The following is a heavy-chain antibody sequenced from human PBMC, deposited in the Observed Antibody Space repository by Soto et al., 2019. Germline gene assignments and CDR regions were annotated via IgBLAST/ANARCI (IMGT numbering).Heavy chain of an antibody. J-gene: IGHJ3*02. V-gene: IGHV1-18*01. CDR2: ISAYNGNT. CDR3: ARSTYYYDSSGYFLGAFDI. Sequence: ASVKVSCKASGYTFTSYGISWVRQAPGQGLEWMGWISAYNGNTNYAQKLQGRVTMTTDTSTSTAYMELRSLRSDDTAVYYCARSTYYYDSSGYFLGAFDIWGQGTMVTVSS. D-gene: IGHD3-22*01. CDR1: GYTFTSYG.